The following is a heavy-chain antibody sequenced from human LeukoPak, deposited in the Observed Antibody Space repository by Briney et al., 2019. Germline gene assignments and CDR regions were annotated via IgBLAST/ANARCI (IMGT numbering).Heavy chain of an antibody. D-gene: IGHD2-2*01. J-gene: IGHJ4*02. Sequence: PGGSLRLSCAASGFTFSSYAMSWVRQAPGKGLEWVSAISGSGGSTYYADSVKGRFTISRDNSKNTLYLQMNSLRAEDTAVYYCARDTARGKVPDYFDYWGQGTLVTVSS. CDR2: ISGSGGST. CDR1: GFTFSSYA. V-gene: IGHV3-23*01. CDR3: ARDTARGKVPDYFDY.